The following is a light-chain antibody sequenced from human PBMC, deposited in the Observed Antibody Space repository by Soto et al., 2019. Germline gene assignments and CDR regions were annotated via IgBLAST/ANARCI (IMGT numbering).Light chain of an antibody. CDR1: SSDVGGYNY. J-gene: IGLJ2*01. Sequence: QSVLTQPASVSGSPGQSITISCTGTSSDVGGYNYVSWYQQHLGKAPKLIIYDVNNRPSGVSHRFSGSKSGNTASLTISGLQAEDEADYYCTSYTSSSTLVVFGGGTKVTVL. CDR3: TSYTSSSTLVV. CDR2: DVN. V-gene: IGLV2-14*03.